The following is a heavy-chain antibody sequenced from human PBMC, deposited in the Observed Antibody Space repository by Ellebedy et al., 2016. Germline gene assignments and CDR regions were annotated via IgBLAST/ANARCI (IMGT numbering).Heavy chain of an antibody. V-gene: IGHV1-2*02. D-gene: IGHD6-13*01. CDR2: INPHSGGT. Sequence: ASVKVSXXASGYTFTAYYIHWVRQAPGQGLEWMGWINPHSGGTNFAQKFQGRDTMTRDTSISTAYMELSKLRSDDTAVYYCTRFSSTWYWFDPWGQGTLVTVS. J-gene: IGHJ5*02. CDR1: GYTFTAYY. CDR3: TRFSSTWYWFDP.